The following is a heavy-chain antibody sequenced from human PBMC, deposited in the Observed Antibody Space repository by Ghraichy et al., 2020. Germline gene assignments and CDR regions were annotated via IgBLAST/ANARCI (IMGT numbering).Heavy chain of an antibody. J-gene: IGHJ6*02. CDR1: GYTFTSYG. CDR2: ISAYNGNT. V-gene: IGHV1-18*01. CDR3: ARRQLMVYAIGQSMDV. D-gene: IGHD2-8*01. Sequence: ASVKVSCKASGYTFTSYGISWVRQAPGQGLEWMGWISAYNGNTNYAQKLQGRVTMTTDTSTSTAYMELRSLRSDDTAVYYCARRQLMVYAIGQSMDVWGQGTTVTVSS.